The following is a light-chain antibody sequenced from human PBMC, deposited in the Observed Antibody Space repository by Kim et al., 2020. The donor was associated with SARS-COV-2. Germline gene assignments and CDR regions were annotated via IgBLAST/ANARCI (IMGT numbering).Light chain of an antibody. CDR3: QSADSSDTFRV. CDR2: EDT. CDR1: ALPKQY. V-gene: IGLV3-25*03. J-gene: IGLJ3*02. Sequence: SYELIQPPSVSVSPGQTARITCSGDALPKQYAYWFQQKPGQAPVVVIFEDTERPSGIPERFSGSTSGTTVTLTISGVQAEDEADYYCQSADSSDTFRVFGGGTQLTVL.